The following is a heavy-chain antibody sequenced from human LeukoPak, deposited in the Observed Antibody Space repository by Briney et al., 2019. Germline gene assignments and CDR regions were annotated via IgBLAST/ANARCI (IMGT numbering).Heavy chain of an antibody. CDR3: ARDLGYRSGGSCYSSWDFQH. Sequence: ASVKVSCKASGYTFTSYGISWVRQAPGQGLEWMGWISAYNGNTNYAQKLQGRVTMTTDTSTSTAYMELRSPRSDDTAVYYCARDLGYRSGGSCYSSWDFQHWGQGTLVTVSS. D-gene: IGHD2-15*01. J-gene: IGHJ1*01. CDR2: ISAYNGNT. V-gene: IGHV1-18*01. CDR1: GYTFTSYG.